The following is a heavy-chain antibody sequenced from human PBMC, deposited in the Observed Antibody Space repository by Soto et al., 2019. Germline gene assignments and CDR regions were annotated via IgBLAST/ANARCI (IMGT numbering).Heavy chain of an antibody. D-gene: IGHD2-21*01. J-gene: IGHJ4*02. CDR1: CYTFTIYG. Sequence: ASVXVSFKTSCYTFTIYGFTLFLQAPGQGLEWMGWIRAYNGNTNYVQNLKDRVAMTTDPSTRTAYMELKSLKSDDSAVYLCERVFGDYELREVDYWGQGTLVTVYS. CDR3: ERVFGDYELREVDY. V-gene: IGHV1-18*04. CDR2: IRAYNGNT.